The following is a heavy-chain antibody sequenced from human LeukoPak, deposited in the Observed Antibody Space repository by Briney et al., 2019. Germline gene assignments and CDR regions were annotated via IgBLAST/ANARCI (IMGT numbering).Heavy chain of an antibody. V-gene: IGHV1-8*03. CDR3: ARDLEGSNSLDY. J-gene: IGHJ4*02. D-gene: IGHD4-11*01. Sequence: GASVEVSCKASGYTFTSYDINWVRQATGQGLEWMGWMNPNSGNTGYAQKFQGRVTITRNTSISTAYMELSSLRSEDTAVYYCARDLEGSNSLDYWGQGTLVTVSS. CDR2: MNPNSGNT. CDR1: GYTFTSYD.